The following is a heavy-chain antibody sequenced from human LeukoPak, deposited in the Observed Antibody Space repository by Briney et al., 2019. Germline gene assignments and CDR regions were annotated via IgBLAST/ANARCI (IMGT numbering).Heavy chain of an antibody. CDR2: IYPGDSDT. Sequence: GESLKIFCKGSGYSFTSYWIGWVRQMPGKGLEWMGIIYPGDSDTRYSPSFQGQVTISADKSISTAYLQWSSLKASDTAMYYCARHYYYGSGSYPYFDYWGQGTLVTVSS. J-gene: IGHJ4*02. V-gene: IGHV5-51*01. CDR3: ARHYYYGSGSYPYFDY. CDR1: GYSFTSYW. D-gene: IGHD3-10*01.